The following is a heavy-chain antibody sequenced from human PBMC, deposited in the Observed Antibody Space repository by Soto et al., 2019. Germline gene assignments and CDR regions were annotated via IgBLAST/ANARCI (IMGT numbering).Heavy chain of an antibody. CDR1: GFTFTSSA. D-gene: IGHD3-3*01. CDR2: IVVGSGNT. Sequence: ASVKVSCKASGFTFTSSAVQWVRQARGQRLEWIGWIVVGSGNTNYAQKFQERVTITRDMSTSTAYMELSSLRSEDTAVYYCAAAYYDFWSGYAYPSLFVIWGQGTMVTVSS. V-gene: IGHV1-58*01. CDR3: AAAYYDFWSGYAYPSLFVI. J-gene: IGHJ3*02.